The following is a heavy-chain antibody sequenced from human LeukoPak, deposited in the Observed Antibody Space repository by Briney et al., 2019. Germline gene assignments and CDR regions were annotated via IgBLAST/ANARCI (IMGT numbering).Heavy chain of an antibody. Sequence: GGSLRLSCAASGFTFSSYGMHWVRQAPGKGLEWVAFIRYDGSNKYYADSVKGRFTISRDNSKNTLYLQMNSLRAEDTAVYYCAKGRRLEWWRPCFDYWGQGTLVTVSS. D-gene: IGHD2-15*01. J-gene: IGHJ4*02. CDR1: GFTFSSYG. CDR2: IRYDGSNK. CDR3: AKGRRLEWWRPCFDY. V-gene: IGHV3-30*02.